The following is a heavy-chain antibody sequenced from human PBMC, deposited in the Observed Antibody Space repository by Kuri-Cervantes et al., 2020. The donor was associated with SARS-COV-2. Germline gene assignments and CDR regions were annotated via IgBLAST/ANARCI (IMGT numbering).Heavy chain of an antibody. Sequence: ASVKVSCKASGYTFTGYYMHWVRQAPGQGLEWMGWINPNSGGTNYAQKFQGWDTMTRDTSISTAYMELSRLRSDDTAVYYCARASVRGIIITYHSYGMDVWGQGTTVTVSS. J-gene: IGHJ6*02. CDR2: INPNSGGT. V-gene: IGHV1-2*04. CDR3: ARASVRGIIITYHSYGMDV. CDR1: GYTFTGYY. D-gene: IGHD3-10*01.